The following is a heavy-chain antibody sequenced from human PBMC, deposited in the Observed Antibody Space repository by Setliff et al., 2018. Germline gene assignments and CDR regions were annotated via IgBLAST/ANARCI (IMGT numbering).Heavy chain of an antibody. CDR1: GLTFQSHA. CDR2: ISTTGATT. D-gene: IGHD4-17*01. J-gene: IGHJ6*03. Sequence: LSLSCVASGLTFQSHAMSWGRQAPGKGLEWVALISTTGATTQYADFVKGRFTISRDNSENTVSLQMNSLRAEDTAVYYCARGQGVTTYYFYGDVWGTGTTVTVSS. CDR3: ARGQGVTTYYFYGDV. V-gene: IGHV3-23*01.